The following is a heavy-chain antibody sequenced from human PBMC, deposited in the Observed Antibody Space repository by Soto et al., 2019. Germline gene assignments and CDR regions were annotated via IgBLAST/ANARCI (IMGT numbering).Heavy chain of an antibody. D-gene: IGHD6-13*01. CDR3: AREQLQVVIPDY. V-gene: IGHV3-7*01. CDR2: IKQDGSEK. CDR1: GFTFSSYW. J-gene: IGHJ4*02. Sequence: EVQLVESGGGLVQPGGSLRLSCAASGFTFSSYWMNWVRQAPGKGLEWVANIKQDGSEKYYVDSVKGRFTISRDNTKNSLYLQMNSLRAEDPAVYYCAREQLQVVIPDYWGQGTLVTVPS.